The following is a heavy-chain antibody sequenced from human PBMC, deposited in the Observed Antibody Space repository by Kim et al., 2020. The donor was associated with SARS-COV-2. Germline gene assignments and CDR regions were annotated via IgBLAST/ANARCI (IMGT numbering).Heavy chain of an antibody. CDR2: IDPNSGAT. CDR3: ARDPGLQDFDY. CDR1: GYTFTDYY. D-gene: IGHD4-4*01. J-gene: IGHJ4*02. Sequence: ASVKVSCRISGYTFTDYYLQWLRQAPGQGLEWMGWIDPNSGATNYAQKFQGRVTMTRDTSIRTIYMGLSSLRSDDTAMYYCARDPGLQDFDYWGQGTLVT. V-gene: IGHV1-2*02.